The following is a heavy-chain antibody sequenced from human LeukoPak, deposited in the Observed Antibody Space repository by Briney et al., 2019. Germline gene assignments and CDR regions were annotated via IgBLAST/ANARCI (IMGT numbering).Heavy chain of an antibody. CDR2: ISGSGGST. V-gene: IGHV3-23*01. CDR1: GFTLSRYA. CDR3: AKGAYYYGSGSYYISPYYYGMDV. J-gene: IGHJ6*02. D-gene: IGHD3-10*01. Sequence: GGSLRLSCAASGFTLSRYAMSWVRQAPGKGLEWVSAISGSGGSTYYADSVKGRFTISRDNSKNTLYLQMNSLRAEDTAVYYCAKGAYYYGSGSYYISPYYYGMDVWGQGTTVTVSS.